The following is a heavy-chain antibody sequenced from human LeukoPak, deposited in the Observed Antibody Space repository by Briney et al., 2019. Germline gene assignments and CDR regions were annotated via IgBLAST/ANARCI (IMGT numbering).Heavy chain of an antibody. V-gene: IGHV1-18*01. Sequence: EASVKVSCKASGYTFTSYGISWVRQAPGQGLEWMGWISAYNGNTNYAQKLQGRVTMTTDTSTSTAYMELRSLRSDDTAVYYCAGSYCSGGSCYLFDYWGQGTLVTVSS. CDR2: ISAYNGNT. J-gene: IGHJ4*02. CDR1: GYTFTSYG. D-gene: IGHD2-15*01. CDR3: AGSYCSGGSCYLFDY.